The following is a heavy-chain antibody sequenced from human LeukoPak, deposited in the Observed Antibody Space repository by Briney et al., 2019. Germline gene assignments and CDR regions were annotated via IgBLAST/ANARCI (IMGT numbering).Heavy chain of an antibody. CDR3: TKYPQPNSSGPAYWYFDL. D-gene: IGHD6-19*01. CDR1: GFSLSNYG. CDR2: TSYDGSLK. V-gene: IGHV3-30*18. J-gene: IGHJ2*01. Sequence: GRSLRLSCAASGFSLSNYGMHRVRQAPGKGLEWVALTSYDGSLKYYSDSVKGRFTISRDPSKNTLYLQMTRLRVEDTAVYYCTKYPQPNSSGPAYWYFDLWGRGTLVSVSS.